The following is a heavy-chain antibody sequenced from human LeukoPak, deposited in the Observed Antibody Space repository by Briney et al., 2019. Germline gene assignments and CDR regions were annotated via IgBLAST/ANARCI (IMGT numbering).Heavy chain of an antibody. D-gene: IGHD3-10*01. CDR3: ARRYYFVSGSYYPFDF. Sequence: SETLSLTCTVSGGSISSYYWSWIRQPAGKGLEWIGRIYTSGTTYSNPSLKSRISISVDTSKSQFSLKLRSVTAADTAVYYCARRYYFVSGSYYPFDFWGQGTLVTVSS. J-gene: IGHJ4*02. V-gene: IGHV4-4*07. CDR2: IYTSGTT. CDR1: GGSISSYY.